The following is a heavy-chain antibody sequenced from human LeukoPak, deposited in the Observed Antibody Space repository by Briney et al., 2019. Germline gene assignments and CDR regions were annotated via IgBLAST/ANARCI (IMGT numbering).Heavy chain of an antibody. CDR3: ARSAAKVDY. CDR2: ISTTGSTI. J-gene: IGHJ4*02. D-gene: IGHD6-13*01. V-gene: IGHV3-48*01. CDR1: GFTFSSYS. Sequence: GGSLRLSCAASGFTFSSYSMNWVRQAPGKGLEWVSYISTTGSTIYYADSVKGRFTISRDNAKNSLYLQMNSLRAEDTAVYYCARSAAKVDYWGQGTLVTVSS.